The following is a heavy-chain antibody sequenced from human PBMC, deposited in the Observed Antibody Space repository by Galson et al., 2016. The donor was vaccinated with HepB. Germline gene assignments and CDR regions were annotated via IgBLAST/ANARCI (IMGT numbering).Heavy chain of an antibody. J-gene: IGHJ6*04. Sequence: SLRLSCAASGFTFSSYAMTWVRKAPGKGMEWVSGISDSGDSAYSADSVKGRFTISRDNSKNTLYLQMNSLRAEDTAVYYCAKDGLPGYCSGGGWYEDYYGMDVWGKGTTVTVSS. CDR2: ISDSGDSA. CDR3: AKDGLPGYCSGGGWYEDYYGMDV. D-gene: IGHD2-15*01. V-gene: IGHV3-23*01. CDR1: GFTFSSYA.